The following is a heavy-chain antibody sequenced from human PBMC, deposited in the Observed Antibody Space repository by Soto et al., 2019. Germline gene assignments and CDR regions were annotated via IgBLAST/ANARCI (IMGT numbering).Heavy chain of an antibody. J-gene: IGHJ5*02. CDR3: TRIIQKGKWELGT. V-gene: IGHV3-15*05. CDR1: GFSFTNAW. Sequence: PRGSLRLSCAASGFSFTNAWMICVRQAPGKGLELIGRIKSKTDGETKEYAGPVKGRFTISRDDSKKTLFVQMNGLKTEDTAVYYCTRIIQKGKWELGTWDKGT. CDR2: IKSKTDGETK. D-gene: IGHD1-26*01.